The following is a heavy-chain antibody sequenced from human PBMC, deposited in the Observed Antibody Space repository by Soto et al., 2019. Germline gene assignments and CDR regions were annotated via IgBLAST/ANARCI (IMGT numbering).Heavy chain of an antibody. V-gene: IGHV1-69*06. CDR1: GGTFSSYA. CDR3: ARDGLELAGGMDV. J-gene: IGHJ6*02. CDR2: VIPIFGSA. Sequence: QVQLVQSGAEVKKPGSSVNVSCKASGGTFSSYAISWVRQAPGQGLEWMGGVIPIFGSANYAQKFQGRVTITADKSTSTDYMELSSMRSEDNAVYYCARDGLELAGGMDVWGQGTTFTVSS. D-gene: IGHD1-7*01.